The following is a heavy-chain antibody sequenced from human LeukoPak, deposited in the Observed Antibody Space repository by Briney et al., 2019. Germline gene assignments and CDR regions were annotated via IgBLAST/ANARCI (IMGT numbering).Heavy chain of an antibody. D-gene: IGHD2-21*02. CDR2: ISSSSSYI. Sequence: GGSLRLSCAASGFTFSSYSMDWVRQAPGKGLEWVSSISSSSSYIYCADSVKGRFTISRDNAKNSLYLQMNSLRAEDTAVYYCARDHIVVVTAIRYFDYWGQGTLVTVSS. CDR3: ARDHIVVVTAIRYFDY. V-gene: IGHV3-21*01. J-gene: IGHJ4*02. CDR1: GFTFSSYS.